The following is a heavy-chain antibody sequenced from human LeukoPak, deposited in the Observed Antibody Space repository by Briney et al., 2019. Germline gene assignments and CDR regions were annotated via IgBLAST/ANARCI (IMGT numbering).Heavy chain of an antibody. CDR1: GFTFSSYE. CDR3: AKETGPWIQLWFCLDY. V-gene: IGHV3-48*03. Sequence: GGSLRLSCAASGFTFSSYEMNWVRQTPGEGLEWVSYISSSGSTIYYADSVKGRFTISRDNAKNSLDLQMNSLRAEDTAVYYCAKETGPWIQLWFCLDYWGQGTLVTVSS. J-gene: IGHJ4*02. CDR2: ISSSGSTI. D-gene: IGHD5-18*01.